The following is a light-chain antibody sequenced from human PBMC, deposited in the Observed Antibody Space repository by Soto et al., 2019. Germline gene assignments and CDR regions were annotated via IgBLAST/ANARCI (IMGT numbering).Light chain of an antibody. V-gene: IGLV1-40*01. CDR3: QSYDSSLSGWL. Sequence: QSVLTQPPSVSGAPGQRVTISCTGSRSNIGARYDVHWYQQLPGTAPKLLIYGNSNRPSGVPDRFSGSKSGTSASLAITGLQAEDEADYYCQSYDSSLSGWLFGGGTKVTVL. CDR1: RSNIGARYD. CDR2: GNS. J-gene: IGLJ3*02.